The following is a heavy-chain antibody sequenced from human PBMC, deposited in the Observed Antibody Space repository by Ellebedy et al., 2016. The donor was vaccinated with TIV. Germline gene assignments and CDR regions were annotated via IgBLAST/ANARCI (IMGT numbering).Heavy chain of an antibody. CDR3: ARESVRYFDWDY. CDR1: GFTLSGYW. V-gene: IGHV3-74*01. D-gene: IGHD3-9*01. J-gene: IGHJ4*02. Sequence: PGGSLRLSCVASGFTLSGYWMHWVRQVPGKGLVWLARINTDGSSTSYADSVEGRFTISRDNAKKTLNLEMSGLRSDDTAVYYCARESVRYFDWDYWGQGTLVAV. CDR2: INTDGSST.